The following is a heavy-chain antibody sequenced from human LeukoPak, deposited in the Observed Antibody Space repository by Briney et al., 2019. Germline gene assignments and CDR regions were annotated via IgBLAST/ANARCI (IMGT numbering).Heavy chain of an antibody. D-gene: IGHD3-22*01. CDR2: TKQDETEK. V-gene: IGHV3-7*04. J-gene: IGHJ4*02. CDR1: GFTFSNYW. CDR3: ARNRQWLLADY. Sequence: GGSLRLSCSASGFTFSNYWMSWVRQAPGKGLEWVANTKQDETEKHYADSVKGRFTISRDKAQNSLYLQMNSLRAEDTAVYFCARNRQWLLADYWGQGTVVTVSS.